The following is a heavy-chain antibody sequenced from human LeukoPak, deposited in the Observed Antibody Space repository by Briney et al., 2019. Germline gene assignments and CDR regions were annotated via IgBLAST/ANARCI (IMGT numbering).Heavy chain of an antibody. CDR2: ISSSGSTI. V-gene: IGHV3-11*01. J-gene: IGHJ5*02. Sequence: PGGSLRLSCAASGFTFSDYYVSWIRQAPGKGLEWVSYISSSGSTIYYADSVKGRFTISRDNAKNSLYLQMNSLRAEDTAVYYCARAGGYSSSWYNWFDPWGQGTLVTVSS. CDR3: ARAGGYSSSWYNWFDP. CDR1: GFTFSDYY. D-gene: IGHD6-13*01.